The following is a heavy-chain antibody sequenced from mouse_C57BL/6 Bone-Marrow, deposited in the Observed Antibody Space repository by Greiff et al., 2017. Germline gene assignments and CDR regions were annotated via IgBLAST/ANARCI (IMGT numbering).Heavy chain of an antibody. CDR2: INPNNGGN. D-gene: IGHD1-1*01. CDR1: GYTFTDYY. V-gene: IGHV1-26*01. Sequence: VQLQQSGPELVQPGASVKISCKASGYTFTDYYMNWVKQSHGKSLEWFGDINPNNGGNSYNQKFKGKATLTVDKSSSTAYMELRSLTSEDSAVYYCAKDPGSQYYFDYCGQGTTLTVSS. J-gene: IGHJ2*01. CDR3: AKDPGSQYYFDY.